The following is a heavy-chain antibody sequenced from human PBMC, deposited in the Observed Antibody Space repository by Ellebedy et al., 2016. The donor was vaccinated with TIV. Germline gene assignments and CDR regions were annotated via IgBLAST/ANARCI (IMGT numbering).Heavy chain of an antibody. J-gene: IGHJ6*02. CDR3: VRDIFTAPGYGMDV. V-gene: IGHV3-7*03. CDR1: RFNLRSFW. CDR2: VKEEGNEQ. D-gene: IGHD1-14*01. Sequence: GESLKISCATSRFNLRSFWMSWVRQAPGKGLEWVANVKEEGNEQYYVASVKGRFTISRDNAKNSLYLQMNSLRAEDTAVYYCVRDIFTAPGYGMDVWGQGTTVTVAS.